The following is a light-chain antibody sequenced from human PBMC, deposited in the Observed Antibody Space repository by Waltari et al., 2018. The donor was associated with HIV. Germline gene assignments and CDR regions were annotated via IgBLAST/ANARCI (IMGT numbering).Light chain of an antibody. J-gene: IGKJ2*01. CDR1: QGISNS. Sequence: DIQMTQSPSSLSASVGDRDTITCRASQGISNSLEWYQQKPGKAPKLLLYGASTLESGVPSRFSGSGSGTDYTLTISSLQPEDFATYYCQHYYSYPYTFGQGTKVEIK. CDR2: GAS. CDR3: QHYYSYPYT. V-gene: IGKV1-NL1*01.